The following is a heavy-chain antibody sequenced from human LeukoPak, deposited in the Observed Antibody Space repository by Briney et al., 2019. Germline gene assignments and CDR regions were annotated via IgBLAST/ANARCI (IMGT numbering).Heavy chain of an antibody. Sequence: PSETLSLTCTVSGGSISSSSYYWGWIRQPPGKGLEWIGSIYYSGSTYYNPSLKSRVTISVDTSKNQFSLKLSSVTAADTAVYYCARHQVGAIDYWGQGTLVTVSS. V-gene: IGHV4-39*01. CDR2: IYYSGST. CDR3: ARHQVGAIDY. CDR1: GGSISSSSYY. D-gene: IGHD1-26*01. J-gene: IGHJ4*02.